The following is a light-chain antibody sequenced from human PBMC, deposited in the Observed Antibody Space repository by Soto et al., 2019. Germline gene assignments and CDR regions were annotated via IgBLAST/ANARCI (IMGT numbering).Light chain of an antibody. CDR1: QGISSY. V-gene: IGKV1-9*01. Sequence: DIQLTQSPSFLSASVGDRVTITCRASQGISSYLAWYQQKPGKAPKLLIYAASTLQSGVPSRFRGSGSGTEFSLSVSSRQPEEFATYDSRILMSYPWAFGQGTKLEIK. CDR3: RILMSYPWA. J-gene: IGKJ2*01. CDR2: AAS.